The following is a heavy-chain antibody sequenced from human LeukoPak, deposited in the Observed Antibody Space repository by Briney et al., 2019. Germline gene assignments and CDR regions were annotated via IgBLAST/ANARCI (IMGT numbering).Heavy chain of an antibody. CDR3: ARGNRGVAYCGGDCYPYFDY. CDR1: GYTFTSYG. CDR2: ISAYNGNT. Sequence: VASVKVSCKASGYTFTSYGISWVRQAPGQGLEWMGWISAYNGNTNYTQKIQGRVTMTTDTSTSTAYMELRSLRSGDTAVYYCARGNRGVAYCGGDCYPYFDYWGQGTLVTVSS. D-gene: IGHD2-21*02. J-gene: IGHJ4*02. V-gene: IGHV1-18*01.